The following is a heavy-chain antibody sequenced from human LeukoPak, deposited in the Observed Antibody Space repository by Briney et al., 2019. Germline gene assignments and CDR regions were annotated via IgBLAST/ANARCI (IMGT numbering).Heavy chain of an antibody. CDR2: ISYHGNDK. CDR3: VRNYDYWNGYMSAFDY. D-gene: IGHD3-3*01. V-gene: IGHV3-30*04. J-gene: IGHJ4*02. Sequence: PGGSLRLSCAASGFTFSSFAMHWVRQAPGRGLEWVAVISYHGNDKYYADSVKGRFTISRDNSKNTLDLQMNSLRPEDTAVYYCVRNYDYWNGYMSAFDYWGQGTLVTVSS. CDR1: GFTFSSFA.